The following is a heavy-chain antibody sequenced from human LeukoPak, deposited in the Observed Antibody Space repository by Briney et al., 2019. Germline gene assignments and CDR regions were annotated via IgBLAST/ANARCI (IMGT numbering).Heavy chain of an antibody. Sequence: RTGGSLRLSCAASGFTFNSYAMHWVRQAPGKGLEWVAVISYDGSNKYYEDSVRGRFTISRDNSKNTLYLQMNSLRAEDTAVYYCARTYYDYVWGSSYGMDVWGQGTTVTVSS. J-gene: IGHJ6*02. D-gene: IGHD3-16*01. CDR1: GFTFNSYA. V-gene: IGHV3-30*04. CDR3: ARTYYDYVWGSSYGMDV. CDR2: ISYDGSNK.